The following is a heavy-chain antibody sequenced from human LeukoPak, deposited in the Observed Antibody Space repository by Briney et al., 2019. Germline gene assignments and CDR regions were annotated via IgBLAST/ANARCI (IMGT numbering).Heavy chain of an antibody. Sequence: PSETLSLTCTVSGGSISSSSYYWGWIRQPPGKGLEWIGSIYYSGSTYYNPSLKSRVTISVDTSKNQFSLKLSSVTAADTAVYYCARGPPDYGGNGLKDYWGQGTLVTVSS. CDR1: GGSISSSSYY. CDR2: IYYSGST. CDR3: ARGPPDYGGNGLKDY. D-gene: IGHD4-23*01. V-gene: IGHV4-39*07. J-gene: IGHJ4*02.